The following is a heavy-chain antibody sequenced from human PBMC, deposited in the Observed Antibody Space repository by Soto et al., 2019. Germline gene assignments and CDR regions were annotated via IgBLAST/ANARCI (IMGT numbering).Heavy chain of an antibody. CDR3: AREDDGGDRDYSGLDG. D-gene: IGHD2-21*02. Sequence: QVQLQESGPGLVRPSQTLSLTCTVSGGSISTDHYHWTWIRQTPGKGLEWIGYIHYSGSIHSNPSLQSRLSMSVATSKTLFSLKLSSVTAADTAVYFCAREDDGGDRDYSGLDGWGQGTTVTVSS. CDR1: GGSISTDHYH. J-gene: IGHJ6*02. CDR2: IHYSGSI. V-gene: IGHV4-30-4*01.